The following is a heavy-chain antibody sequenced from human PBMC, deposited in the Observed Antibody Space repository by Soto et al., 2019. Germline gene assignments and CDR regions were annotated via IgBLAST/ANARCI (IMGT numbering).Heavy chain of an antibody. Sequence: EGSLRLSCAASGFTFNNYAMSWVRQAPGKGLEWVSAISGSGGSTHYADSVKGRFTISRDNSKNTLCLQMNSLRAEDTAVYYCAKLASGHYCTNGVCLLYYCDYWGQGAQVTVSS. V-gene: IGHV3-23*01. J-gene: IGHJ4*02. D-gene: IGHD2-8*01. CDR2: ISGSGGST. CDR1: GFTFNNYA. CDR3: AKLASGHYCTNGVCLLYYCDY.